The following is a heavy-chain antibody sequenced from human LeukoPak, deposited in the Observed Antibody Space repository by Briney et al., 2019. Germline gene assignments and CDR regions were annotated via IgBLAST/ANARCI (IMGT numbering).Heavy chain of an antibody. Sequence: ASVKVSCKASGYIFTGYYLHWVRQAPGQGLEWMGWINPDSGDTNFAEKFQGRVSMTRDTSISTAYLELSGLRSDDTAYFYCARVQYYNILTGAFHSWGQGTLVTVSS. CDR1: GYIFTGYY. J-gene: IGHJ4*02. D-gene: IGHD3-9*01. CDR3: ARVQYYNILTGAFHS. V-gene: IGHV1-2*02. CDR2: INPDSGDT.